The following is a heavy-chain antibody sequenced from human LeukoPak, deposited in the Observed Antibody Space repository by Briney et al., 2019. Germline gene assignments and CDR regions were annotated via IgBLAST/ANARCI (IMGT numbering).Heavy chain of an antibody. Sequence: GASVKVSCKASGYTFTVYYVHWVRQAPGQGLEWMGWINPNSGGTSYTQKFQGRVTMTRDTPISTAYMELRWLRSDDTAVYYCARGTGNDAFDIWGQGTMVTVSS. J-gene: IGHJ3*02. D-gene: IGHD1-1*01. CDR3: ARGTGNDAFDI. V-gene: IGHV1-2*02. CDR1: GYTFTVYY. CDR2: INPNSGGT.